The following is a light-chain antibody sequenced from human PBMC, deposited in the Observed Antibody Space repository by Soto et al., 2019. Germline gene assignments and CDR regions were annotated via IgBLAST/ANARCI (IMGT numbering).Light chain of an antibody. V-gene: IGKV4-1*01. Sequence: DIEMTQAPDSLAVPLGESATINCKSSQSVLYSSNNKNYLAWYQQKPGQPPKLLIYWASTRESGVPDRFSGSGSGTDFTLTISSLQAEDVAVYYCQQYYSTPITCGQGTRLEIK. J-gene: IGKJ5*01. CDR3: QQYYSTPIT. CDR1: QSVLYSSNNKNY. CDR2: WAS.